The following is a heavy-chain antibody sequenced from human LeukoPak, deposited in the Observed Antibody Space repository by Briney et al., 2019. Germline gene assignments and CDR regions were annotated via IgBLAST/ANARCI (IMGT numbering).Heavy chain of an antibody. Sequence: SETLSLTCAVSGYSISSGYYWGWIRQPPGKGLEWVGSIYHSGSTYYNPSLKSRVTISVDTSKNQFSLKVSSVTAADTAVYYCARDSQSVVAADYWGRGTLVTVSS. D-gene: IGHD2-15*01. CDR2: IYHSGST. J-gene: IGHJ4*02. CDR1: GYSISSGYY. V-gene: IGHV4-38-2*02. CDR3: ARDSQSVVAADY.